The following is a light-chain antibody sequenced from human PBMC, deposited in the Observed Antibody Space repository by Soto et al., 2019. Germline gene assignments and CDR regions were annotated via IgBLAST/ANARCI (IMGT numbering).Light chain of an antibody. Sequence: IQMTQSPSTLSASVGDRVTITCRASHSISCYLALYQQKPGDAPRLLIYAACRVQSGLPSRFSGSGSGTDFPLTISSLQPEDFATYYCQQSNSNPLTFGGGTKVDIK. CDR2: AAC. J-gene: IGKJ4*01. V-gene: IGKV1-39*01. CDR3: QQSNSNPLT. CDR1: HSISCY.